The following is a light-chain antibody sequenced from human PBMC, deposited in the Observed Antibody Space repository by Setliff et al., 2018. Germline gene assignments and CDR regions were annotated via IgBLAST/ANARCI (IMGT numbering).Light chain of an antibody. Sequence: SVLTQPPSASGSPGQSVTISCTGASIDIGNYNYVSWYQHHPGKAPKLIIYQVTKRPSGVPDRFSGSKSANTASLTVSGLQAEDEADYYCSAYGGSNNYGVFGTGTKVTVL. CDR1: SIDIGNYNY. CDR2: QVT. J-gene: IGLJ1*01. CDR3: SAYGGSNNYGV. V-gene: IGLV2-8*01.